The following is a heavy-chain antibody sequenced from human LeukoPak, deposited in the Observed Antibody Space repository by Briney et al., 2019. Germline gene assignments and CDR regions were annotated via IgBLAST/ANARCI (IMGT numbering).Heavy chain of an antibody. V-gene: IGHV4-61*08. J-gene: IGHJ3*02. CDR2: IYYSGST. Sequence: SETLSLTCAVSGDSISNGAYSWSWIRQPPGKGLEWIGYIYYSGSTNYNPSLKSRVTISVDTSKNQFSLKLSSVTAADTAVYYCARVRYYYDSSGYKPDPFDIWGQGTMVTVSS. CDR1: GDSISNGAYS. CDR3: ARVRYYYDSSGYKPDPFDI. D-gene: IGHD3-22*01.